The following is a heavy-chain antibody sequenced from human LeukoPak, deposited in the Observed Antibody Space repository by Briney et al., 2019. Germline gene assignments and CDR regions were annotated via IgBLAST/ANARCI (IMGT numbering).Heavy chain of an antibody. V-gene: IGHV3-11*01. Sequence: GRSLRLSCAASGFTFSDYYMSWIRQAPGKGLEWVSYISSSGSTMYYADSVKGRFTISRDNAKNSLYLQMNSLRAEDTAVYYCASMRVTPEDTDYWGQGTLVTVSS. D-gene: IGHD5-18*01. J-gene: IGHJ4*02. CDR2: ISSSGSTM. CDR1: GFTFSDYY. CDR3: ASMRVTPEDTDY.